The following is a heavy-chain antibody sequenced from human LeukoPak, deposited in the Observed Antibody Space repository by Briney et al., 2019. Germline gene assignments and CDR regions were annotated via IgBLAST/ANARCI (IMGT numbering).Heavy chain of an antibody. V-gene: IGHV4-59*08. CDR2: IFYSGTT. CDR1: GDSMSGYY. Sequence: SETLSLTCSVSGDSMSGYYWSWIRQPPGKALEWIGYIFYSGTTKYNPSLKSRVTMSADTSKNHFSLKLYSVTAADTAVYYCAXXDNYPEFGRGFDPWGQGFLVTVTS. J-gene: IGHJ5*02. CDR3: AXXDNYPEFGRGFDP. D-gene: IGHD3-10*01.